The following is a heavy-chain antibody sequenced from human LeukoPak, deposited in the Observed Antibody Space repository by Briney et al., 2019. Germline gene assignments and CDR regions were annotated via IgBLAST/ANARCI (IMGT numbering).Heavy chain of an antibody. CDR1: GGSISSYY. Sequence: SETLSLTCTVSGGSISSYYWSWIRQPPGKGLEWIGYIYTSGSTNYNPSLKSRVTISVDTSKNQFSLKLSSVTAADTAVYYCARHGPNYGDYGDDGAFDIWGQGTMVTVSS. CDR3: ARHGPNYGDYGDDGAFDI. V-gene: IGHV4-4*09. J-gene: IGHJ3*02. D-gene: IGHD4-17*01. CDR2: IYTSGST.